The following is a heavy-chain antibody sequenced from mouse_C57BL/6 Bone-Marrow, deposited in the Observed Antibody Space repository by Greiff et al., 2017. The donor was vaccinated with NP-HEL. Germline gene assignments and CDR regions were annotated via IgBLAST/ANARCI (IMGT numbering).Heavy chain of an antibody. CDR3: ARKATMMGYAMDY. Sequence: EVQRVESGPGLAKPSQTLSLTCSVTGYSITSDYWNWIRKFPGNKLEYMGYISYSGSTYYNPSLKSRISITRDTSKNQYYLQLNSVTTEDTATYYCARKATMMGYAMDYWGQGTSVTVSS. D-gene: IGHD2-4*01. J-gene: IGHJ4*01. CDR1: GYSITSDY. V-gene: IGHV3-8*01. CDR2: ISYSGST.